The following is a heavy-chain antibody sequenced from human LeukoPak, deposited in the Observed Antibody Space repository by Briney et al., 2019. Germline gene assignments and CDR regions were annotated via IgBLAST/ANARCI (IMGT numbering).Heavy chain of an antibody. D-gene: IGHD4-17*01. CDR1: GGAISSSSHY. V-gene: IGHV4-39*01. CDR2: IYHSWST. CDR3: ARNTTVTDWYFDL. J-gene: IGHJ2*01. Sequence: SETLSLTCTVSGGAISSSSHYWGWIRQSPGKGLVWIGSIYHSWSTVYNPSLKSRVAISVDTSRNQFSLKLRSGTASDTAVYYCARNTTVTDWYFDLWGRGTLVTVSS.